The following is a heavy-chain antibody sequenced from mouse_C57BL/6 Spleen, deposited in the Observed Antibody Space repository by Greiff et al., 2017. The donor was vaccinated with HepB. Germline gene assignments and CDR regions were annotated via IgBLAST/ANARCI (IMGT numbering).Heavy chain of an antibody. CDR1: GYTFTSYW. CDR2: IYPSDSET. D-gene: IGHD4-1*01. J-gene: IGHJ2*01. CDR3: ARGNWLDY. V-gene: IGHV1-61*01. Sequence: VQLQQPGAELVRPGSSVKLSCKASGYTFTSYWMDWVKQRPGQGLEWIGNIYPSDSETHYNQKFKDKATLTVDKSSSTAYMQLSSLTSEDSAVYCCARGNWLDYWGQGTTLAVSS.